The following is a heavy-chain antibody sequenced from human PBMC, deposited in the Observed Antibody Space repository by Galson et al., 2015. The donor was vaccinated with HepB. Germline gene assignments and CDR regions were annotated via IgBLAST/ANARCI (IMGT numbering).Heavy chain of an antibody. Sequence: SVKVSCKASGYTFTSYGISWVRQAPGQGLEWMGWISAYNGNTNYAQKLQGRVTMTTDTSTSTAYMELRSLRSDDTAVYYCARSGTGRHRNPLQDYYGSRLLDYWGQGTLVTVSS. D-gene: IGHD3-10*01. J-gene: IGHJ4*02. CDR3: ARSGTGRHRNPLQDYYGSRLLDY. CDR1: GYTFTSYG. CDR2: ISAYNGNT. V-gene: IGHV1-18*01.